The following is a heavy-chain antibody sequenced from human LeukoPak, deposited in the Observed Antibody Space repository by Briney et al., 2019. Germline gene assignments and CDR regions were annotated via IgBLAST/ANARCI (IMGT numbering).Heavy chain of an antibody. Sequence: GGSLRLSCEACGFSFSDAWMSWVRQAPGKGLEWVGRIKSSGDGGTTDYTAPVKGRFTISRDDSRNTVFLQMNTLKTEDTAVYYCTTDGGYWGQGTLVTVSS. CDR3: TTDGGY. J-gene: IGHJ4*02. V-gene: IGHV3-15*01. D-gene: IGHD2-15*01. CDR1: GFSFSDAW. CDR2: IKSSGDGGTT.